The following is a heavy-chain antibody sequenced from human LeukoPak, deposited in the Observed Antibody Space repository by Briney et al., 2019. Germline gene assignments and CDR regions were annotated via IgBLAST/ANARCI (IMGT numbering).Heavy chain of an antibody. D-gene: IGHD1-26*01. V-gene: IGHV3-15*01. CDR1: GFTFVNAW. J-gene: IGHJ3*02. Sequence: GGSLRLSCAASGFTFVNAWMSWVRQAPGKGLEWVGRIKSKADGGTTDYAAVVKGRFTISRDNSKNTLQMNSLKTEDTAVYYCTTEYEGSGSAFDIWGQGTMVPVSS. CDR3: TTEYEGSGSAFDI. CDR2: IKSKADGGTT.